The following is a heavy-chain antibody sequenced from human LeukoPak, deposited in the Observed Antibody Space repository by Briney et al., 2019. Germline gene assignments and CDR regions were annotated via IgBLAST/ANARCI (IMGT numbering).Heavy chain of an antibody. CDR2: IGNAGSR. D-gene: IGHD1-1*01. CDR1: GSSFSNYA. V-gene: IGHV3-23*01. CDR3: AKSLGTSGTMTLRVYDY. J-gene: IGHJ4*02. Sequence: GGSLRLSCAASGSSFSNYAMSWVRQAPGKGLEWVSAIGNAGSRYYADSVKDRFTVSRDNSKNTVHLQMNSLRAEDTALYYCAKSLGTSGTMTLRVYDYWGQGTLVTVSS.